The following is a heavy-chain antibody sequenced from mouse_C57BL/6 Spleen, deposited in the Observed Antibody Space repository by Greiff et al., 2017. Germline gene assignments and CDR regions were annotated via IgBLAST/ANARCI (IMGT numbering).Heavy chain of an antibody. J-gene: IGHJ4*01. Sequence: VMLVESGAELVRPGTSVKVSCKASGYAFTNYLIEWVKQRPGQGLEWIGVINPGSGGTNYNEKFKGKATLTADKSSSTAYMQLSSLTSEDSAVYFCARSGPYYAMDYWGQGTSVTVSS. V-gene: IGHV1-54*01. CDR2: INPGSGGT. D-gene: IGHD3-1*01. CDR3: ARSGPYYAMDY. CDR1: GYAFTNYL.